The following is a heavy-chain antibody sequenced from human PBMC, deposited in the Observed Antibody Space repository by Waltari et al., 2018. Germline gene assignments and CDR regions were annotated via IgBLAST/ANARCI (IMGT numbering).Heavy chain of an antibody. V-gene: IGHV1-69*12. Sequence: QVQLVQSGAEVKKPGSSVKVSCKASGGTFSSYAISWVRQAPGQGLEWMGGIIPIFGTANYAQKFQGRGTITADESTSTAYMELSSLRSEDTAVYYCATRITGAPGYYYGMDVWGQGTTVTVSS. CDR1: GGTFSSYA. CDR3: ATRITGAPGYYYGMDV. J-gene: IGHJ6*02. D-gene: IGHD1-20*01. CDR2: IIPIFGTA.